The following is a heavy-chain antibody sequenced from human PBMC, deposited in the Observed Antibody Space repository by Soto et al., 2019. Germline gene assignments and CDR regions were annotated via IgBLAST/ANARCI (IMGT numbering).Heavy chain of an antibody. J-gene: IGHJ4*02. D-gene: IGHD6-13*01. CDR1: GGSINSSSYY. CDR3: ARQLRRSRVFDSKYYFDY. CDR2: IYYSGST. V-gene: IGHV4-39*01. Sequence: SETLSLTCTVSGGSINSSSYYWGWIRQPPGKGLEWIGSIYYSGSTYYNPSLKSRVTISVDTSKNQFSLKLSSVTAADTAVYYCARQLRRSRVFDSKYYFDYWGQGTLVTVSS.